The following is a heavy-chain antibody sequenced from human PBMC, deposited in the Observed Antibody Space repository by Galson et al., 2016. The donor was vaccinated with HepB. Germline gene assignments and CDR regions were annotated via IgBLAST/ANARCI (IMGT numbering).Heavy chain of an antibody. V-gene: IGHV4-39*01. CDR2: IYYSGST. D-gene: IGHD3-10*01. CDR1: GGSISSSNYY. CDR3: ARCHYVYYYGSGSYRYYYGMDV. Sequence: SETLSLTCTVSGGSISSSNYYWGWIRQPPGKGLEWIGNIYYSGSTYYNPSLKGRVTISVDTSKNQFSLKLSSVTAAATAVYYCARCHYVYYYGSGSYRYYYGMDVWGQGTTVTVSS. J-gene: IGHJ6*02.